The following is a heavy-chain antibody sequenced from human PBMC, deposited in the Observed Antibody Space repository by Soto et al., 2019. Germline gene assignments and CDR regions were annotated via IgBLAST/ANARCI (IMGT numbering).Heavy chain of an antibody. V-gene: IGHV3-74*01. CDR3: ARTSLVVAAATREDY. CDR2: INSDGSST. D-gene: IGHD2-15*01. CDR1: GFTFSSYW. J-gene: IGHJ4*02. Sequence: EVQLVESGGALVQPGGSLRLSCAASGFTFSSYWMHWVRQAPGKGLVWVSRINSDGSSTSYADSVKGRFTISRDNAKNTLYLQMNSLRAEDTALYYCARTSLVVAAATREDYWGQGTLVTVSS.